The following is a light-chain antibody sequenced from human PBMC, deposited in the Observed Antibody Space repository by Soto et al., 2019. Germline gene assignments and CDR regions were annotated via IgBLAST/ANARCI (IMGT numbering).Light chain of an antibody. CDR3: QSYDSSLSGSK. CDR1: SSNIGAGYD. Sequence: QSVLTQPPSVSGAPGQRVTISCTGSSSNIGAGYDVHWYQQLPGTAPKLLIYGNSNRPSGVPDRYSGSKSDTSASLAITGLQAEDEADYYCQSYDSSLSGSKFGGGTKLTVL. J-gene: IGLJ2*01. CDR2: GNS. V-gene: IGLV1-40*01.